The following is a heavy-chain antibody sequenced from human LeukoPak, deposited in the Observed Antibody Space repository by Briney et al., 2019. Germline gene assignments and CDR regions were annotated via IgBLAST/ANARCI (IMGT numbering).Heavy chain of an antibody. J-gene: IGHJ3*02. D-gene: IGHD3-10*02. CDR2: IYYSGST. CDR1: GGSISSSSYY. Sequence: SETLSLTCTVSGGSISSSSYYWGWLRQPPGKGLEWIGSIYYSGSTYYNPSLKSRVTISVDTSKNQFSLKLSSVTAADTAVYYCWSYVYAFDIWGQGTMVTVSS. CDR3: WSYVYAFDI. V-gene: IGHV4-39*07.